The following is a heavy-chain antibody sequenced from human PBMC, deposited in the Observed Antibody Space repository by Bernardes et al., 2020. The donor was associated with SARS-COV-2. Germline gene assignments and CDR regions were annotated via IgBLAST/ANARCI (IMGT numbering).Heavy chain of an antibody. Sequence: GGSLRLSCKGSGFTFSTYAMTWVRQAPGKGLEWVSALSEAGGNTYYADSVKGRFTISRDNSKNTVYLQMNSLKPEDTALYYCATGFFGELFYLQFYWGQGTQVTVSS. CDR3: ATGFFGELFYLQFY. CDR2: LSEAGGNT. CDR1: GFTFSTYA. V-gene: IGHV3-23*01. D-gene: IGHD3-10*01. J-gene: IGHJ4*02.